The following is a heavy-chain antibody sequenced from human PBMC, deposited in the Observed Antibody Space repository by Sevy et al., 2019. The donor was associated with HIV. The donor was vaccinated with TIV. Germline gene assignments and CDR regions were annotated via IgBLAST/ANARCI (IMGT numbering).Heavy chain of an antibody. CDR1: GYRFTSYW. CDR3: ARRFYDSTGYPQYFFDH. CDR2: IYPDDSDV. Sequence: GESLKISCRGSGYRFTSYWIAWVRQVPGKGLEWMGIIYPDDSDVRYSPSLQGRVTISVDKSISTAYLQWRSLEASDTAMYFCARRFYDSTGYPQYFFDHWGQGTLVTVSS. J-gene: IGHJ4*02. D-gene: IGHD3-22*01. V-gene: IGHV5-51*01.